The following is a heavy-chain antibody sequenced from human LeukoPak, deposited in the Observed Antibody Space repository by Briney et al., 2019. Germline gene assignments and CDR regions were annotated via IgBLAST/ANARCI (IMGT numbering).Heavy chain of an antibody. CDR2: IYYSGST. CDR1: GGSISSGGYY. V-gene: IGHV4-31*03. Sequence: KSSETLSLTCTVSGGSISSGGYYWSWIRQHPGKGLEWIGYIYYSGSTYYNPSLKSRVTISVDTSKNQLSLKLSSVTAADTAVYYCARQLVVTALHYFDYWGQGTLVTVSS. CDR3: ARQLVVTALHYFDY. D-gene: IGHD2-21*02. J-gene: IGHJ4*02.